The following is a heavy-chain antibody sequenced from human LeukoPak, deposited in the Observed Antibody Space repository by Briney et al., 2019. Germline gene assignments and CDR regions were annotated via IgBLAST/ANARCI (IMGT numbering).Heavy chain of an antibody. D-gene: IGHD6-6*01. Sequence: ASVKVSCKASGGTFSSYAISWVRQAPGQGLEWMGGIIPIFGTANYAQKFQGRVAITTDESTSTAYMELSSLRSEDTAVYYCARLVSSSSGRLRAHYYFDYWGQGTLVTVSS. V-gene: IGHV1-69*05. CDR3: ARLVSSSSGRLRAHYYFDY. J-gene: IGHJ4*02. CDR2: IIPIFGTA. CDR1: GGTFSSYA.